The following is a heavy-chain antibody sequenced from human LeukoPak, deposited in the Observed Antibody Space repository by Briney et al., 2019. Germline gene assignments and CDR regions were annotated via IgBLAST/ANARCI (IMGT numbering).Heavy chain of an antibody. CDR2: IYYSGST. Sequence: PSETLSLTCTVSGGSVNNYDWSWIRQPPGKGLEYIGYIYYSGSTNYNPSLKSRVTISVDTSKNQFFLNLKSVTAADTAVYYCARDRAEGGGYWFDPWGQGTLVTVSS. D-gene: IGHD5-12*01. CDR1: GGSVNNYD. J-gene: IGHJ5*02. CDR3: ARDRAEGGGYWFDP. V-gene: IGHV4-59*02.